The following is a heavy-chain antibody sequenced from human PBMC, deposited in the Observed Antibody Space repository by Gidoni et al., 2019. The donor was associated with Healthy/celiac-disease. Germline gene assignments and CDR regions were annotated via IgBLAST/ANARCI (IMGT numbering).Heavy chain of an antibody. CDR2: ISSSSSTI. V-gene: IGHV3-48*02. Sequence: EVQLVESGGGLVQPGGSLRLSCAASGFTFSSYSMNWVRQAPGKGLEWVSYISSSSSTIYYADSVKGRFTISRDNAKNSLYLQMNSLRDEDTAVYYCGYSSSWGFDYWGQGTLVTVSS. CDR1: GFTFSSYS. CDR3: GYSSSWGFDY. D-gene: IGHD6-13*01. J-gene: IGHJ4*02.